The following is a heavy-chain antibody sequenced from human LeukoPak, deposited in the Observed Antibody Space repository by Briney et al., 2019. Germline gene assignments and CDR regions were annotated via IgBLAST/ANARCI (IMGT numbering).Heavy chain of an antibody. Sequence: PGRSLRLSCAASGFTFSSYGMHWVRQAPGKGLEWVAVISYDGSNKYYADSVKGRFTISRDNSKNTLYLQMNSLRAEDTAVYYCANARTSVWFGEGTPFDPWGQGTLVTVSS. CDR1: GFTFSSYG. J-gene: IGHJ5*02. D-gene: IGHD3-10*01. V-gene: IGHV3-30*18. CDR2: ISYDGSNK. CDR3: ANARTSVWFGEGTPFDP.